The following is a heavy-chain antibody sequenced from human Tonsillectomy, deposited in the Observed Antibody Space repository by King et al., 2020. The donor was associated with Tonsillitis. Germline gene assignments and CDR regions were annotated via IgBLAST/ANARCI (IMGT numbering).Heavy chain of an antibody. Sequence: VQLVESGGGLVKPGGSLRLSCAASGFTFSNAWMNWVRQAPGKGLEWVGRIKSKTDGGTTDYAAPVKGRFTISRDDSKNTLYLQMNSLKTEDTAVYYCSNDLLGVTNGHFDYWGQGTLVTVSS. J-gene: IGHJ4*02. CDR2: IKSKTDGGTT. CDR1: GFTFSNAW. D-gene: IGHD2-21*02. CDR3: SNDLLGVTNGHFDY. V-gene: IGHV3-15*01.